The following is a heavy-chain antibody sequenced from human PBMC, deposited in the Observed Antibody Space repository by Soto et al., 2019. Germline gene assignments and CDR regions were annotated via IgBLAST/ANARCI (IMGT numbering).Heavy chain of an antibody. Sequence: QVQLQQWGAGLLKPSETLSLTCAVYGGSFSGYYWSWIRQPPGKGLEWIGEINHSGSTNYNPSLKSRVTITVDTSKNQVSLKLSSVTAADTAVYYCARAHSSGWYHYFDYWGQGTLVTVSS. V-gene: IGHV4-34*01. D-gene: IGHD6-19*01. CDR1: GGSFSGYY. CDR3: ARAHSSGWYHYFDY. CDR2: INHSGST. J-gene: IGHJ4*02.